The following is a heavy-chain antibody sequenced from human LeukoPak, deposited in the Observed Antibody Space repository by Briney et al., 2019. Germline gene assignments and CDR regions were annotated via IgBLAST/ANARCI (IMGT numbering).Heavy chain of an antibody. CDR2: ISGSGGST. Sequence: GGSLRLSCAASGFTFSSYAMSWVRQAPGKGLEWVSAISGSGGSTYYADSVKGRFTVSRDNSKNTLYLQMNSLRAEDTAVYYCAKDPTWIQLWPHNWFDPWGQGTLVTVSS. CDR3: AKDPTWIQLWPHNWFDP. V-gene: IGHV3-23*01. D-gene: IGHD5-18*01. CDR1: GFTFSSYA. J-gene: IGHJ5*02.